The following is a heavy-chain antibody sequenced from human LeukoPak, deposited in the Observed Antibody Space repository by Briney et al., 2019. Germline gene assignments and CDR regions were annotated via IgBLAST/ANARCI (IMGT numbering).Heavy chain of an antibody. J-gene: IGHJ4*02. CDR2: LSYNMHS. CDR1: GASFSSTSYY. Sequence: PSETLSLTCTVSGASFSSTSYYWSWIRQPPGKGLEWVGFLSYNMHSDYNPSLKSRVTISVDTSKNQFSLRLSSVTAADTAIYYCARVAASGTGPDYWGQGTLVTVSS. D-gene: IGHD6-13*01. V-gene: IGHV4-61*01. CDR3: ARVAASGTGPDY.